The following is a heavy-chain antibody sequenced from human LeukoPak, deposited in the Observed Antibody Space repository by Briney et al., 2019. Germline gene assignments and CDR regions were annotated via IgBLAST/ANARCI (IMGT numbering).Heavy chain of an antibody. D-gene: IGHD5-12*01. J-gene: IGHJ4*02. CDR3: AREYTGYDAF. Sequence: QAGGSLRLSSAATGFTFSSYWMHWVRQAPGKGLVWVSRIRSDGSYTTYADSVKGRFTISRDNAKNTLYLQMNSLRVEDTAVYYCAREYTGYDAFWGQGALVTVSS. V-gene: IGHV3-74*01. CDR2: IRSDGSYT. CDR1: GFTFSSYW.